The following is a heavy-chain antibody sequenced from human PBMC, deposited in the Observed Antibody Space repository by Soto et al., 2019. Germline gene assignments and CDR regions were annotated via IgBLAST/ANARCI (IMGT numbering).Heavy chain of an antibody. V-gene: IGHV3-7*01. CDR1: GFTFSRYW. D-gene: IGHD5-18*01. Sequence: GGSLRLSCAASGFTFSRYWMNWVRQAPGKGLEWVANIKQDGTEKNYVDSVKGRFTIPRDNARNSLYLQMDSLRAEDTAVYFCARGDTPMITGMDSFDIWGQGTMVTVSS. J-gene: IGHJ3*02. CDR3: ARGDTPMITGMDSFDI. CDR2: IKQDGTEK.